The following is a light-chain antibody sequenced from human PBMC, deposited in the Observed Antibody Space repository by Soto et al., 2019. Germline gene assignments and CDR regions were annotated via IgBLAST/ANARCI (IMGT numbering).Light chain of an antibody. Sequence: DIQMTQPPSSLSASVGDRVTITCRASQSISTYLNWYQQKPGKAPNLLIYAASSLQSGAPSRFSGSGSGTDFTLTISSLQPEDFATYYCQQSYSAPLTFGGGTKVEIK. J-gene: IGKJ4*01. CDR2: AAS. CDR1: QSISTY. CDR3: QQSYSAPLT. V-gene: IGKV1-39*01.